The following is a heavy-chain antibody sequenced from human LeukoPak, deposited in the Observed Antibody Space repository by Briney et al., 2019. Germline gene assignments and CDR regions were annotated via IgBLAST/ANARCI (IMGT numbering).Heavy chain of an antibody. CDR3: ARSGSSWSVENWFDP. CDR2: ISSGGNT. CDR1: GYIFSNYG. D-gene: IGHD6-13*01. Sequence: ASVKVSCKATGYIFSNYGISWVRQAPGHGLEWMGWISSGGNTNYAPKFQDRATMTTDTSTSTAYMELRSLRFDDTAVYYCARSGSSWSVENWFDPWGQGALVTVSS. V-gene: IGHV1-18*01. J-gene: IGHJ5*02.